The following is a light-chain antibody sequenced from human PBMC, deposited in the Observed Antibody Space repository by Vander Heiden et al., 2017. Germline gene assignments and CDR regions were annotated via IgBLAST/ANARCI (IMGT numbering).Light chain of an antibody. J-gene: IGLJ3*02. CDR2: AKN. CDR1: SLRSYY. Sequence: SSALTQDPAVSVALGQTVRIACQGDSLRSYYASWFQQKPGQAPVLVIYAKNNRPSGIPDRFSGSSSGNTASLTITGAQAEDEADYYCNSRDSSGNHWVFGGGTKLTVL. CDR3: NSRDSSGNHWV. V-gene: IGLV3-19*01.